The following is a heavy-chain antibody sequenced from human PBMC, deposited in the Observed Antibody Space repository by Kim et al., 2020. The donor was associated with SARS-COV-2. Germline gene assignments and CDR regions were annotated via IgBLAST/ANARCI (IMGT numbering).Heavy chain of an antibody. V-gene: IGHV3-64D*09. J-gene: IGHJ6*01. CDR3: VRALYYYDSSGQKYMDV. CDR2: ISSNGGST. CDR1: GFTFSSYA. D-gene: IGHD3-22*01. Sequence: GGSLRLSCSASGFTFSSYAMHWVRQAPGKGLEYVSAISSNGGSTYYADSVKGRFTISRDNSKNTLYLQMSSLRAEDTAVYYCVRALYYYDSSGQKYMDVGGQGTAVTVST.